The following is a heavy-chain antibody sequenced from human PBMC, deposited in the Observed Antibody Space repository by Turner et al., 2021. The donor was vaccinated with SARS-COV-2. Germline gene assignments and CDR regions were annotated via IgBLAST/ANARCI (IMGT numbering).Heavy chain of an antibody. CDR2: ISYDGSNK. J-gene: IGHJ4*02. CDR3: AKVGLGSYGPFDY. D-gene: IGHD5-18*01. V-gene: IGHV3-30*18. CDR1: GFTFSNYG. Sequence: QVQLVESGGGVDQLGRSMRPSCAASGFTFSNYGMHWVRQAPGKGLEWVAVISYDGSNKYYADSVKGRFTISRDNSKNTLYLQMNSLRAEDTAVYYCAKVGLGSYGPFDYWGQGTLVTVSS.